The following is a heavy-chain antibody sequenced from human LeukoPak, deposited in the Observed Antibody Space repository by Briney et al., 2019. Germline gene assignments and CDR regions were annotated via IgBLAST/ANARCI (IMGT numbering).Heavy chain of an antibody. CDR2: INTDGRTT. V-gene: IGHV3-74*01. Sequence: PGGSLRLSCVASGITFTNYWMHWVRQAPGKGLVWVSRINTDGRTTNYADSVKGRFTISRDDAKTTLYLQMNSLRVEDTAVYYCAGNMYGWFDPWGQGTLVTVSS. D-gene: IGHD1/OR15-1a*01. CDR3: AGNMYGWFDP. J-gene: IGHJ5*02. CDR1: GITFTNYW.